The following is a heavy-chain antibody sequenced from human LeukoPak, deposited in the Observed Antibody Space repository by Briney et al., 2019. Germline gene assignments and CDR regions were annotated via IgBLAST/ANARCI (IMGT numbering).Heavy chain of an antibody. J-gene: IGHJ4*02. CDR1: GYTFTSYG. V-gene: IGHV1-18*01. CDR2: ISTYNGNT. Sequence: ASVKVSCKASGYTFTSYGISWVRQAPGQGLEWMGWISTYNGNTNYAQKLQGRVTMTTDTSTSTAYMELRSLRSDDTAVYYCARVSLADYTFDYWGQGTLVTVSS. D-gene: IGHD4-11*01. CDR3: ARVSLADYTFDY.